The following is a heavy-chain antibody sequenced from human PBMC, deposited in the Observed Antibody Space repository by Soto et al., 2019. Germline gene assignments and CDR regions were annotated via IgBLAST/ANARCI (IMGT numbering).Heavy chain of an antibody. D-gene: IGHD6-19*01. CDR3: AKDANGSGWDYDAFDI. CDR2: ISGSGGST. V-gene: IGHV3-23*01. CDR1: EFPFSVYA. Sequence: PGGPLRLSCAASEFPFSVYAMSWFRQVPGKGLEWVSAISGSGGSTYYADSVKGRFTISRDNSKNTLYLQMNSLRAEDTAVYYCAKDANGSGWDYDAFDIWGQGTMVTVSS. J-gene: IGHJ3*02.